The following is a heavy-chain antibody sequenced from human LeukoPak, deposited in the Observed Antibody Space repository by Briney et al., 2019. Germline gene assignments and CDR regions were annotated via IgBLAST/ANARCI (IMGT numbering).Heavy chain of an antibody. CDR3: ARGAYYYDSSGYYAPGDDAFDI. CDR2: IYYSGST. J-gene: IGHJ3*02. V-gene: IGHV4-59*01. D-gene: IGHD3-22*01. CDR1: GGSISSYY. Sequence: SETLYLTCTVSGGSISSYYWSWIRQPPGKGLEWIGYIYYSGSTNYNPSLKSRVTISVDTSKNQFSLKLSSVTAADTAVYYCARGAYYYDSSGYYAPGDDAFDIWGQGTMVTVSS.